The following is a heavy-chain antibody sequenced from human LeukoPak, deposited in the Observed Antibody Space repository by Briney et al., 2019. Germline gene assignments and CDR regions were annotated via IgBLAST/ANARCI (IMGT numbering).Heavy chain of an antibody. CDR2: INPNSGGT. Sequence: SVKLSCKASGYTFTGYYMHWVRQAPGEGLEWMGWINPNSGGTNYAQKFQGRVTITRDTSISTAYMELSRLRSDDTAVYYCASDREGYYDILTGYYGVGAFDIWGQGTMVTVSS. D-gene: IGHD3-9*01. J-gene: IGHJ3*02. CDR3: ASDREGYYDILTGYYGVGAFDI. CDR1: GYTFTGYY. V-gene: IGHV1-2*02.